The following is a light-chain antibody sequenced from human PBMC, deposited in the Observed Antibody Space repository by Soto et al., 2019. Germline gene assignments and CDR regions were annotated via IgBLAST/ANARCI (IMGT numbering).Light chain of an antibody. Sequence: DIQLTQSPSFLSASVGDRVTITCRASQGISSYLAWYQQKPGKAPKLLIYAASTLQSGVPSRFSGSRSGTEFTLIFSSLQPQDFATSYCQQLNSYPPDFGPGTKVDIK. J-gene: IGKJ3*01. CDR2: AAS. CDR3: QQLNSYPPD. CDR1: QGISSY. V-gene: IGKV1-9*01.